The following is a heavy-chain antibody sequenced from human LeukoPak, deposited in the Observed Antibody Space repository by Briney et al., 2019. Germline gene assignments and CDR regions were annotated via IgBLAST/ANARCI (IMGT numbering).Heavy chain of an antibody. CDR2: IIPIFGTA. J-gene: IGHJ4*02. CDR3: AKGYYDYVWGSYYFDY. Sequence: SVKVSCKASGGTFSSYAISWVRQAPGQGLEWMGRIIPIFGTANYAQKFQGRVTITTDESTSTAYMELSSLRSEDTAVYYCAKGYYDYVWGSYYFDYWGQGTLVTVSS. CDR1: GGTFSSYA. D-gene: IGHD3-16*01. V-gene: IGHV1-69*05.